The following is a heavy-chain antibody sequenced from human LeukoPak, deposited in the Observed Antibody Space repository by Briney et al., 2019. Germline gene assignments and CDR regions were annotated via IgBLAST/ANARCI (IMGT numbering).Heavy chain of an antibody. CDR1: GYTFTSYG. CDR2: ISAYNGNR. V-gene: IGHV1-18*04. Sequence: ASVKVSCKASGYTFTSYGISWVRQAPGQGLEWMGWISAYNGNRNYAQKLQGRVTMTTDTSTSTAYMELRSLRSDDTAVYYCARAAPYGDYAPVDYWGQGTLVTVSS. J-gene: IGHJ4*02. CDR3: ARAAPYGDYAPVDY. D-gene: IGHD4-17*01.